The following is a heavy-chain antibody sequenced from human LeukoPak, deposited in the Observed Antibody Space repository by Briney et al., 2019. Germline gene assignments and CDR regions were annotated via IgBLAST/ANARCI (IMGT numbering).Heavy chain of an antibody. CDR3: ARDLKTRAFDY. J-gene: IGHJ4*02. CDR2: IYSGGST. Sequence: PGGSLRFSCAASGFTVSSNYMSWVRQAPGKGLEWVSVIYSGGSTYYADSVKGRFTISRDNSKNTLYLQMNSLRAEDTAVYYCARDLKTRAFDYWGQGTLVTVSS. CDR1: GFTVSSNY. V-gene: IGHV3-66*02.